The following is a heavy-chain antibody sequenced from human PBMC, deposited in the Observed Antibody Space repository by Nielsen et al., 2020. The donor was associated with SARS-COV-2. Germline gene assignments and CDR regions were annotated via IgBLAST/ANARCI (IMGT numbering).Heavy chain of an antibody. Sequence: ASVKVSCKVSGYTLTELSMHWVRQAPGQGLEWMGWINPNSGGTNYAQKFQGRVTMTRDTSISTAYMELSRLRSDDTAVYYCARDEGYCSSTSCYFDYYYGMDVWGQGTTVTVSS. D-gene: IGHD2-2*01. CDR1: GYTLTELS. V-gene: IGHV1-2*02. J-gene: IGHJ6*02. CDR3: ARDEGYCSSTSCYFDYYYGMDV. CDR2: INPNSGGT.